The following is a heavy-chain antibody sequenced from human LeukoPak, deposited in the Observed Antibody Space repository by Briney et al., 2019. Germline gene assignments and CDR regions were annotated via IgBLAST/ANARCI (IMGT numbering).Heavy chain of an antibody. CDR3: ARGHCSSTSCYGYYYYGMDV. Sequence: GGSLRLSCAASGFTFSSYDMHWVRQATGKGLEWVSAIGTAGDPYYPGSVKGRFTISRENAKNSLYLQMSSLRAGDTAVYYCARGHCSSTSCYGYYYYGMDVWGKGTTVTVSS. V-gene: IGHV3-13*05. J-gene: IGHJ6*04. CDR1: GFTFSSYD. CDR2: IGTAGDP. D-gene: IGHD2-2*01.